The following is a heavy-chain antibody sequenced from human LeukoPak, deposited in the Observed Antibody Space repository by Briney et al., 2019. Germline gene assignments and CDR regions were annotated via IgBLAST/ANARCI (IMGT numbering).Heavy chain of an antibody. CDR1: GGSISSGSYY. V-gene: IGHV4-61*02. Sequence: SSETLSLTCTVSGGSISSGSYYWSWIRQPAGKGLEWIGRIYTSGSTNYNPSLKSRVTISVDTSKNQFSLKLSSVTVADTAVYYCARDLTSWYNWFDPWGQGTLVTVSS. CDR3: ARDLTSWYNWFDP. CDR2: IYTSGST. D-gene: IGHD2-2*01. J-gene: IGHJ5*02.